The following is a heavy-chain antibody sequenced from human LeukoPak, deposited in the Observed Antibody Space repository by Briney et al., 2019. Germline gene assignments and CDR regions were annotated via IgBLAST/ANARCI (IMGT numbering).Heavy chain of an antibody. CDR2: IYSGGST. J-gene: IGHJ6*02. CDR3: ARDFWRGSPLYYYYYYGMDV. Sequence: GGSLRLSCAASGFTVSSNYMSWVRQAPGKGLEWVSVIYSGGSTYYADSVKGRFTISRDNSKNTLYLQMNSLRAEDTAVYYCARDFWRGSPLYYYYYYGMDVWGQGTTVTVSS. D-gene: IGHD3-3*01. CDR1: GFTVSSNY. V-gene: IGHV3-53*01.